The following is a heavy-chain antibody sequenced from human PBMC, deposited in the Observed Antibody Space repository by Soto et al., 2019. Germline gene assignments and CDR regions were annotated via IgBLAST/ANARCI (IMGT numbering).Heavy chain of an antibody. CDR2: ISGSGGST. CDR1: GFTFSSYA. V-gene: IGHV3-23*01. D-gene: IGHD2-2*01. CDR3: ARDPAAIARGAFDI. J-gene: IGHJ3*02. Sequence: EVQLLESGGGLVKPGGSLRLSCAASGFTFSSYAMSWVRQAPGKGLEWVSAISGSGGSTDYAESVKGRFTISRDNSKQTLYLQMNSLRPEDTDVYYCARDPAAIARGAFDIWGQWTLVTLSS.